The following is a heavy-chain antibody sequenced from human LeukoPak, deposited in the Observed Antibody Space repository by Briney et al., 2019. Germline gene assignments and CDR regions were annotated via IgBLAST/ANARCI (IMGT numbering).Heavy chain of an antibody. V-gene: IGHV4-4*07. CDR1: GGSISSYY. D-gene: IGHD7-27*01. J-gene: IGHJ6*03. CDR3: ARVTWGTYYYMDV. Sequence: SETLSLTCTVSGGSISSYYWSWVRQPAGEGLEWVGRIYASGTTTYNPSLKSRVTMSVDMSKNQFSLKLNSVTAADTAMYYCARVTWGTYYYMDVWAKGPRSPSP. CDR2: IYASGTT.